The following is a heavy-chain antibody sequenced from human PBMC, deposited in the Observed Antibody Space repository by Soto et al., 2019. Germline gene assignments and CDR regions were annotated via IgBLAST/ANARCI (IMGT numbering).Heavy chain of an antibody. D-gene: IGHD3-10*01. Sequence: QVQLQESGPGLVKPSGTLCLTCAVSGGSISSGNWWSWVRQPPGKGLEWIGEIYHSGSTNYNPSLKSRVTISVDTSKTQFSLRLSSVTAADTAVYYCSIVISPMAPSDYWGQGTLVTVSS. CDR3: SIVISPMAPSDY. CDR1: GGSISSGNW. CDR2: IYHSGST. V-gene: IGHV4-4*02. J-gene: IGHJ4*02.